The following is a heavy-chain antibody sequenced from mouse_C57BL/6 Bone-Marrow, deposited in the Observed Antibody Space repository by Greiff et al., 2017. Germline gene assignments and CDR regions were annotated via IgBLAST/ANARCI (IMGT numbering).Heavy chain of an antibody. CDR1: GYTFTSYW. CDR3: ASYGYSGSSPRAMDY. D-gene: IGHD1-1*01. Sequence: VQLQQPGAELVRPGSSVKLSCKASGYTFTSYWMDWVKQRPGQGLEWIGNIYPSDSETHYNQKFKDKATLTVDKSSSTAYMQLSSLTSEDSAVYSYASYGYSGSSPRAMDYWGQGTSVTVSS. CDR2: IYPSDSET. J-gene: IGHJ4*01. V-gene: IGHV1-61*01.